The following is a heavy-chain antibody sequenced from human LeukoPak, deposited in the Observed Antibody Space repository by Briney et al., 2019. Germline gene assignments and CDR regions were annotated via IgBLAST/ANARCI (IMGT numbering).Heavy chain of an antibody. CDR3: ARRSSGYYAWVFDY. CDR1: GFTFSSYW. D-gene: IGHD3-22*01. V-gene: IGHV3-48*04. CDR2: ISSSGTTI. J-gene: IGHJ4*02. Sequence: PGGSLRLSCAASGFTFSSYWMSWVRQAPGKGLEWVSSISSSGTTIYYADSVKGRFTISRDNANNSLYLQMNSLRAEDTAVYYCARRSSGYYAWVFDYWGQGTLVTVSS.